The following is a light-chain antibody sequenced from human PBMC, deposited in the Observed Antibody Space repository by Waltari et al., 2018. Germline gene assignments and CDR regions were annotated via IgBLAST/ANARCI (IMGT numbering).Light chain of an antibody. J-gene: IGLJ2*01. CDR2: AKN. CDR1: SLRSNY. CDR3: NSRDSSANHVV. V-gene: IGLV3-19*01. Sequence: SSELTQDPAVSVALGQTVRITCQGDSLRSNYASWYQQKPGQAPVLVIYAKNNRPSGIPDRVSGSSSGNTASLTITGAQAEDEADYYCNSRDSSANHVVFGGGTKLTVL.